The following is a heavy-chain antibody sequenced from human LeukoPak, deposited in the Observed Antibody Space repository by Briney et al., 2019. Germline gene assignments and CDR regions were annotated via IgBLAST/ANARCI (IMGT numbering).Heavy chain of an antibody. CDR3: ARDPGP. V-gene: IGHV4-39*07. J-gene: IGHJ4*02. CDR2: MYYSGST. D-gene: IGHD3-10*01. CDR1: GGSISSSSYY. Sequence: SETLSLTCTASGGSISSSSYYWGWIRQPPGKGLEWIGSMYYSGSTYYNPSLKSRVTISVDTSKNQFSLKLSSVTAADTAVYYCARDPGPWGQGTLVTVSS.